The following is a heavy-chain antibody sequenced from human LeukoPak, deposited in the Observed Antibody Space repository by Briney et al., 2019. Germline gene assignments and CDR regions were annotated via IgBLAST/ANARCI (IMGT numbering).Heavy chain of an antibody. CDR1: GYTFTSYT. CDR2: INAGNGNT. D-gene: IGHD6-6*01. CDR3: ARDPSIAARPGVGYYYYYMDV. J-gene: IGHJ6*03. Sequence: ASVKVSRKASGYTFTSYTIHWVRQAPGQRLEWMGWINAGNGNTKYSQEFQDRVTITRDTSASTAYMELSSLRSDDTAVYYCARDPSIAARPGVGYYYYYMDVWGKGTTVTVSS. V-gene: IGHV1-3*01.